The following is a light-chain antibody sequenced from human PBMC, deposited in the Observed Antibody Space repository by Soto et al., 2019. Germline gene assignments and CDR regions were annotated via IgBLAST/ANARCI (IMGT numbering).Light chain of an antibody. Sequence: QSVLTQPPSASGTPGQRVTISCSGSSSNIGTYFVYWYQQLPGTAPKLLIYSNSQRPSGVPDRFSGSKSGTSASLAINGLRSEDEADYYCAAWDGSLSGNAFGPGTKVTVL. V-gene: IGLV1-47*01. CDR3: AAWDGSLSGNA. CDR2: SNS. CDR1: SSNIGTYF. J-gene: IGLJ1*01.